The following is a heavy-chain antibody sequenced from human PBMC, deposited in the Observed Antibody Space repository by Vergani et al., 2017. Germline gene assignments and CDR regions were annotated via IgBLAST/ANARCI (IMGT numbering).Heavy chain of an antibody. CDR1: GFIFSDYY. D-gene: IGHD1/OR15-1a*01. Sequence: VQLVESGGGLVQPGGSLRLSCVASGFIFSDYYMTWIRQTPGKGLEWLAHISDGGETKMYAESLKGRFTVSRDNTKNLLILQMKTLKVDDTATYYCGRKQSPASLMDKPIDIWGQGTLVTVSS. J-gene: IGHJ5*02. CDR3: GRKQSPASLMDKPIDI. CDR2: ISDGGETK. V-gene: IGHV3-11*01.